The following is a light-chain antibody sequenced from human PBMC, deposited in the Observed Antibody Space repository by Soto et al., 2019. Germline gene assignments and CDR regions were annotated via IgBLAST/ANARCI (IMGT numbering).Light chain of an antibody. CDR2: AAS. CDR3: QQSYSTPAGWT. CDR1: QSISSY. V-gene: IGKV1-39*01. J-gene: IGKJ1*01. Sequence: DIQMTQSPSSLSASVGDRVTITCRASQSISSYLNWYQQKPGKAPKLLIYAASSLQSGVPSRFSGSGSGTDFTLTISSLQPEDFATYYCQQSYSTPAGWTFGQGTKVEIK.